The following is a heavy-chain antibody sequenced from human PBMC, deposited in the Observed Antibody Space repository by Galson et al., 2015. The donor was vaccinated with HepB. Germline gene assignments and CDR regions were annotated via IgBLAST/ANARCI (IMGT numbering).Heavy chain of an antibody. J-gene: IGHJ5*02. CDR3: ARYSSGWSYNWFDP. Sequence: ETLSLTCTVSGGSVSSGSYYWSWIRQPPGRGLEWIGYIYYSGSTNYNPSLKSRVTISVDTSKNQFSLKLSSVTAADTAVYYCARYSSGWSYNWFDPWGQGTLVTVSS. D-gene: IGHD6-19*01. CDR1: GGSVSSGSYY. CDR2: IYYSGST. V-gene: IGHV4-61*01.